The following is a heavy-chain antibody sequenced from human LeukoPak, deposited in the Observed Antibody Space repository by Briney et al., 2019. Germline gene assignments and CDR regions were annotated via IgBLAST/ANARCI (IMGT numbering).Heavy chain of an antibody. CDR3: ARGWVLMRKNYYGSGSPFMDV. CDR2: IYYSGST. Sequence: SETLSLTCTVSGGSISSSSYYWDWIRQPPGKGLEWIGSIYYSGSTNYNPSLKSRVTISVDTSKNQFSLKLSSVTAADTAVYYCARGWVLMRKNYYGSGSPFMDVWGKGTTVTVSS. J-gene: IGHJ6*03. V-gene: IGHV4-39*07. D-gene: IGHD3-10*01. CDR1: GGSISSSSYY.